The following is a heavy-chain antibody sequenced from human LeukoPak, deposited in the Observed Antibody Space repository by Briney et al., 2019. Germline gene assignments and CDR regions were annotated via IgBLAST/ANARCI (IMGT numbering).Heavy chain of an antibody. Sequence: GASAKVSCKASGGTFSSYAISWVRQAPGQGLEWMGGIIPIFGTANYAQKFQGRVTITTDESTSTAYMELSSLRSEDTAVYYCAWGGGSSSFDYWGQGTLVTVSS. J-gene: IGHJ4*02. V-gene: IGHV1-69*05. CDR1: GGTFSSYA. CDR3: AWGGGSSSFDY. CDR2: IIPIFGTA. D-gene: IGHD1-26*01.